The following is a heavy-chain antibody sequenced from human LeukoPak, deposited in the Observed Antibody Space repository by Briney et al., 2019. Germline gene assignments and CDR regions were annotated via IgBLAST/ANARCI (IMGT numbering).Heavy chain of an antibody. Sequence: PSETLSLTCTVSSGSISSKSQHWSWIRQPAGKGLERIERIYTSGSTNYNPYLKSRVTMSVDTSKNQFSLKLTSVTAADTAVYYCAREEDHDRRSDSWGQGTLVTVSS. V-gene: IGHV4-61*02. CDR3: AREEDHDRRSDS. D-gene: IGHD1-14*01. J-gene: IGHJ4*02. CDR1: SGSISSKSQH. CDR2: IYTSGST.